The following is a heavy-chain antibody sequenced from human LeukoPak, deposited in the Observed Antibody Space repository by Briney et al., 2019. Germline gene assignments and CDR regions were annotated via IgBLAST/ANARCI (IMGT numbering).Heavy chain of an antibody. D-gene: IGHD2-2*01. Sequence: PSQTLSLTCTVSGGSISSGSYYWSWIRQPAGKGLEWIGRIYTSGSTNYNPSLKSRVTISVDTSKNQFSLKLSSVTAADTAVYYCARGPARGYCSSTSCYYYGMDAWGQGTTVTVSS. CDR3: ARGPARGYCSSTSCYYYGMDA. V-gene: IGHV4-61*02. CDR1: GGSISSGSYY. CDR2: IYTSGST. J-gene: IGHJ6*02.